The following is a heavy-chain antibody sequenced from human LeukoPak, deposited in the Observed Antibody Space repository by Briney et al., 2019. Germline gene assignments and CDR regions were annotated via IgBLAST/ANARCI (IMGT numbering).Heavy chain of an antibody. CDR1: GFTFSSYW. CDR3: AKDIGQYSPFDY. CDR2: IKQDGSEK. J-gene: IGHJ4*02. Sequence: GGSLRLSCAASGFTFSSYWMSWVRQAPGKGLEWVANIKQDGSEKYYVDSVKGRFTISRDNSKNTLYLQMNSLRAEDTAVYYCAKDIGQYSPFDYWGQGTLVTVSS. D-gene: IGHD5-18*01. V-gene: IGHV3-7*01.